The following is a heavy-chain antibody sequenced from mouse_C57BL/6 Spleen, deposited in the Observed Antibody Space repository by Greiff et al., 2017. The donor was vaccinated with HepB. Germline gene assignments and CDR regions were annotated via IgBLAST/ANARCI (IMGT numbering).Heavy chain of an antibody. CDR3: ARGGGDY. Sequence: QVQLQQPGAELVMPGASVKLSCKASGYTFTSYWMHWVKQRPGQGLEWIGEIDPSDSYTNYNQKFKGKSTLTVDKSSSTAYMQLSRLTSEDSAVYYWARGGGDYWGQGTSVTVSS. CDR2: IDPSDSYT. CDR1: GYTFTSYW. V-gene: IGHV1-69*01. J-gene: IGHJ4*01.